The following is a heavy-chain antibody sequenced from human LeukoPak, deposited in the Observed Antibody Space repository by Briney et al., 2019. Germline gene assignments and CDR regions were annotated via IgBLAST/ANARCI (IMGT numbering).Heavy chain of an antibody. Sequence: PSETLSLTCTVSGGSISSYYWSWIRQPPGKGLEWIGSMYYSGSTYYNPSLKSRVTISVDTSKNQFSLKLSSVTAADTAVYYCARGQLVYFDYWGQGTLVTVSS. CDR2: MYYSGST. CDR3: ARGQLVYFDY. CDR1: GGSISSYY. J-gene: IGHJ4*02. V-gene: IGHV4-39*01. D-gene: IGHD6-6*01.